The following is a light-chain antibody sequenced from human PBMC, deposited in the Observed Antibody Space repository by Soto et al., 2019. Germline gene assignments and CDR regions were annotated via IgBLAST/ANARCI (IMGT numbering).Light chain of an antibody. CDR2: GAS. CDR3: CSYASTSPYV. CDR1: TNDVGGYNY. V-gene: IGLV2-14*01. J-gene: IGLJ1*01. Sequence: QSALTQPASVSGSPGQSITISCTGTTNDVGGYNYVSWYQQHPGKAPKLLIYGASKRPSGVSNRFSGSKSGNTASLTISGLQAEDEADYYCCSYASTSPYVFGTGTKVTVL.